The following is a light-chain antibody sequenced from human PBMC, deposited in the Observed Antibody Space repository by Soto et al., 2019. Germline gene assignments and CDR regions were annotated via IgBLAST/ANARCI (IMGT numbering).Light chain of an antibody. Sequence: DIVLTQSPLSLPVTPVEPASISCRSSQSLLHITGETFLFWYLQKPGQSPQLLIYEVSTRVSGVPDRFSGSGSGTDFTLEISRVETDDVGIYYCMQSTQLPPTFGQGTRLEIK. V-gene: IGKV2D-29*02. J-gene: IGKJ5*01. CDR1: QSLLHITGETF. CDR3: MQSTQLPPT. CDR2: EVS.